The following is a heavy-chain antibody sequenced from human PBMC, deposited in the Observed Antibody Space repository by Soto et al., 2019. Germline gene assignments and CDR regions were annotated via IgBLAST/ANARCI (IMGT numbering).Heavy chain of an antibody. CDR2: ISAYNGNT. V-gene: IGHV1-18*01. CDR1: GYTFTSYG. J-gene: IGHJ4*02. CDR3: ARGYYDFWSGYYLFDY. D-gene: IGHD3-3*01. Sequence: ASVKVSCKASGYTFTSYGISWVRQAPGQGLEWMGWISAYNGNTNYAQKLQGRVTMTTDTSTSTAYMELRSLRSDDTAVYYCARGYYDFWSGYYLFDYWGQGTLVTVSS.